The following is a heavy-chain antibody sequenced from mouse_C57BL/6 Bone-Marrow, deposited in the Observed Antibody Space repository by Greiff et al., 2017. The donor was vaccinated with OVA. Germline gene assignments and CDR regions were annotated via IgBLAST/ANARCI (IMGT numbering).Heavy chain of an antibody. CDR1: GYTFTSYW. J-gene: IGHJ4*01. CDR2: IDPSDSYT. CDR3: ARSPIYYGTSYAMDY. D-gene: IGHD2-1*01. Sequence: QVQLQQPGAELVMPGASVKLSCKASGYTFTSYWMHWVKQRPGQGLEWIGEIDPSDSYTNYNQKFKGKSTLTVDKSSSTAYMQLSSLTSEDSAVYYCARSPIYYGTSYAMDYWGQGTSVTVSS. V-gene: IGHV1-69*01.